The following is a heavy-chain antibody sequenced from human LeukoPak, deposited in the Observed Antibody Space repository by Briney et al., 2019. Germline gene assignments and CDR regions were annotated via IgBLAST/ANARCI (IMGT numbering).Heavy chain of an antibody. J-gene: IGHJ4*02. CDR2: ISYDGSNT. D-gene: IGHD3-3*01. V-gene: IGHV3-30-3*01. CDR3: AREEWYYFDY. Sequence: PGGSLRLSCVASGFTFNTYAIHWVCQAPGKGLEWVAVISYDGSNTYYEDSVKGRFTISRDNSKNTLYLQMNSLRAEDMAVYYCAREEWYYFDYWGQGTLVTVSS. CDR1: GFTFNTYA.